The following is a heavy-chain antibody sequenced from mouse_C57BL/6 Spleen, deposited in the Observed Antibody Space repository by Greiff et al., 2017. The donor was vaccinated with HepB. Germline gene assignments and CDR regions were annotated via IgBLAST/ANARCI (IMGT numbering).Heavy chain of an antibody. Sequence: QVQLQQSGAELARPGASVKLSCKASGYTFTSYGISWVKQRPGQGLEWIGEIYPRSGNTYYNEKFKGKATLTADKSSSTAYMELRSLTSEDSAVYFCASPITTVVATDYWGQGTTLTVSS. CDR2: IYPRSGNT. V-gene: IGHV1-81*01. CDR3: ASPITTVVATDY. J-gene: IGHJ2*01. CDR1: GYTFTSYG. D-gene: IGHD1-1*01.